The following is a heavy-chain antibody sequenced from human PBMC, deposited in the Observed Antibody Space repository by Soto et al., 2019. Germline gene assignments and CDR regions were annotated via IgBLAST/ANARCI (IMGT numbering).Heavy chain of an antibody. CDR2: IKQDGGDN. CDR3: ARVAGLAGHV. D-gene: IGHD6-19*01. Sequence: EAQLMESGGGLVQPGGSLRLTCAASGFTFSSYWMSWVRQAPGKGLEWVANIKQDGGDNYYVDSVKGRFIISRDNAKNSLSLQMDSLRAEDTAVYYCARVAGLAGHVWGQGTLVTVAS. CDR1: GFTFSSYW. J-gene: IGHJ4*02. V-gene: IGHV3-7*01.